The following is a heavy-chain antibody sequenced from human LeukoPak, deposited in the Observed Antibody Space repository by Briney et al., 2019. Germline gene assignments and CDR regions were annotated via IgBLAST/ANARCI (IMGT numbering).Heavy chain of an antibody. Sequence: PGGSLRLSCAVSGFIFSSYEMNWVRQTPGKGLEWVSFISSSGSTTHSADSVKGRFTISRDNARKSLYLQMNSLRPEDTAVYLCARRRGVRGTDDYYGMDVCGQGTTVTVSS. CDR2: ISSSGSTT. V-gene: IGHV3-48*03. D-gene: IGHD2-8*01. CDR3: ARRRGVRGTDDYYGMDV. J-gene: IGHJ6*02. CDR1: GFIFSSYE.